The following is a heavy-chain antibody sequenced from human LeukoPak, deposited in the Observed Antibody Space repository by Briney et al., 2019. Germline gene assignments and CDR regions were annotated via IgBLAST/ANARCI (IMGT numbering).Heavy chain of an antibody. CDR3: ARDEYYSDSSGTGGAFDI. Sequence: SETLSLTCTVSGYPISSGYYWGWIRQPPGKGLEWIGSIYHSGSTYYNPSLKSRVTISVDTSKNQFSLKLSSVTAADTPAYYCARDEYYSDSSGTGGAFDIWGQGTMVTVSS. J-gene: IGHJ3*02. D-gene: IGHD3-22*01. CDR2: IYHSGST. V-gene: IGHV4-38-2*02. CDR1: GYPISSGYY.